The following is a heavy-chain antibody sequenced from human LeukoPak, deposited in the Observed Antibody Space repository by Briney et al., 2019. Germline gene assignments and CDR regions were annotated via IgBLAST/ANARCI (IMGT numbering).Heavy chain of an antibody. CDR1: GFTFSSYS. CDR2: ISSSSSYI. J-gene: IGHJ4*02. V-gene: IGHV3-21*01. CDR3: AREEWLVRGGFDY. Sequence: PGGSLRLSCAASGFTFSSYSMNWVRQAPGKGLEWVSSISSSSSYIYYADSVKGRFTISRDNAKNSLYLQMNSLRAEDTAVYYCAREEWLVRGGFDYWGQGTLVTVSS. D-gene: IGHD6-19*01.